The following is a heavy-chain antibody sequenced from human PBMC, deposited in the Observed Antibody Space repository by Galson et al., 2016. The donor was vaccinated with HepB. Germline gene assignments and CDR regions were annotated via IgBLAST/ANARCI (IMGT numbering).Heavy chain of an antibody. CDR3: ATDLGELNY. CDR2: VFYGGST. CDR1: GGSISSDIYS. Sequence: SETLSLTCTVSGGSISSDIYSWGWIRQPPGKGLQWIGSVFYGGSTHFNPSLKSRVTISVDTSKNQFSLKLSSVTAADTAVYYCATDLGELNYWGQGTLVTVSS. D-gene: IGHD3-10*01. V-gene: IGHV4-39*01. J-gene: IGHJ4*02.